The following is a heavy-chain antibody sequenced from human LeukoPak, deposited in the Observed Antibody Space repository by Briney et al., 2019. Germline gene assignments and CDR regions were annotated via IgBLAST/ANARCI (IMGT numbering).Heavy chain of an antibody. CDR3: ARSRSGYYFDN. V-gene: IGHV3-48*02. D-gene: IGHD3-3*01. CDR1: GFTFSSYS. CDR2: ISSSGGDT. Sequence: GGSLRLSCAATGFTFSSYSMNWVRQAPGKGLEWVSYISSSGGDTYYADSVKGRFTISRDNAQNSLSLQMNGLRDEDTAVYHCARSRSGYYFDNWGQGTLVSVSS. J-gene: IGHJ4*02.